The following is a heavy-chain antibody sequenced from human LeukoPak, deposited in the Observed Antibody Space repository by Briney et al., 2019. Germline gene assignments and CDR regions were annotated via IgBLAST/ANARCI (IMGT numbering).Heavy chain of an antibody. V-gene: IGHV3-30*04. Sequence: GGSLRLSCVASAFTFTVHSMHWVRQAPDKGLEWVAVVADDEKTIFYADSLKGRFTVSRDNSKNTVYLQMNSLRAEDTAVYYCAKDAASGSYYSSYYFDYWGQGTLVTVSS. CDR1: AFTFTVHS. CDR3: AKDAASGSYYSSYYFDY. J-gene: IGHJ4*02. CDR2: VADDEKTI. D-gene: IGHD1-26*01.